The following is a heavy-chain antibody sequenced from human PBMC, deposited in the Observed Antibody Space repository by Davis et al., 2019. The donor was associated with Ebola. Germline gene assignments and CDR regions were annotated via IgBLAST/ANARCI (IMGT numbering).Heavy chain of an antibody. Sequence: GGSLRLSCAASGFTFSGSAMHWVRQAPGKGLEWVGFIRSKAYGGTTEYAASVKGRFTISRDDSKSIAYLQMNSLKTEDTAVYYCTREEWELLRWGQGTLVTVSS. J-gene: IGHJ4*02. CDR3: TREEWELLR. CDR2: IRSKAYGGTT. V-gene: IGHV3-49*04. CDR1: GFTFSGSA. D-gene: IGHD1-26*01.